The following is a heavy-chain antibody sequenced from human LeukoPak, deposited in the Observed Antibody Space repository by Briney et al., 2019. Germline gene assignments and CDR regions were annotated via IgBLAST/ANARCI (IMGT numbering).Heavy chain of an antibody. CDR2: IYYSGST. CDR3: AREHYDILTGLYIDAFDI. V-gene: IGHV4-59*01. CDR1: GGSISGYY. J-gene: IGHJ3*02. D-gene: IGHD3-9*01. Sequence: SETLSLTCTVPGGSISGYYWSWIRQPPGKGLEWIGYIYYSGSTNYNPSLKSRVTISVDTSKNQFSLKLSSVTAADTAVYYCAREHYDILTGLYIDAFDIWGPGTRVTVSS.